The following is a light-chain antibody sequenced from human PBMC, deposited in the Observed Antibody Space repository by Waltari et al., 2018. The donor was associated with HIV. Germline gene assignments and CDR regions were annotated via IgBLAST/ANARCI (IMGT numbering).Light chain of an antibody. V-gene: IGLV3-1*01. CDR1: KLGDKY. CDR3: QAWDSSFVV. Sequence: VLTQPPSVSVSPGQTASITCSGDKLGDKYACWYQQKPGQSPVLVIYQDSKRPSGIPERFSGSNSGNTATLTISGTQAMDEADYYCQAWDSSFVVFGGGTKLTVL. J-gene: IGLJ2*01. CDR2: QDS.